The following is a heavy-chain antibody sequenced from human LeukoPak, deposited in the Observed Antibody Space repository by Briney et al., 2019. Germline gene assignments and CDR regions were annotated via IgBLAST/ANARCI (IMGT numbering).Heavy chain of an antibody. Sequence: SETLSLTCTVSGVSISSSDYYWAWIRQPPGKGLEWNGSIYYSGSPYYNPSLKSRVTTSVDTSKNQFSLKLSSVTAADTAVYYCARVGSDYDSSAYTDAFDIWGRGTMVTVSS. J-gene: IGHJ3*02. CDR2: IYYSGSP. D-gene: IGHD3-22*01. V-gene: IGHV4-39*07. CDR3: ARVGSDYDSSAYTDAFDI. CDR1: GVSISSSDYY.